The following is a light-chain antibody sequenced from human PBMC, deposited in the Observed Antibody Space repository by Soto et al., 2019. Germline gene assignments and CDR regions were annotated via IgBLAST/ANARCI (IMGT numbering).Light chain of an antibody. J-gene: IGKJ4*01. CDR3: QQYNSWPLT. Sequence: EIVMTQSPATLSVSPGDRATLSCRASQSVDNDLAWYQQKPGQPPRLLIYDASTRATGIPARFSGSQSGTEFTLTISSLLSEDFAVYFCQQYNSWPLTFGGGTQVETK. CDR2: DAS. V-gene: IGKV3D-15*01. CDR1: QSVDND.